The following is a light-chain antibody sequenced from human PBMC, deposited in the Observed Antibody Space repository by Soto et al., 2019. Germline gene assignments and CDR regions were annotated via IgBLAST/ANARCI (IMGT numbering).Light chain of an antibody. V-gene: IGKV3-15*01. CDR3: QQYSNLPT. CDR1: QSVSSN. J-gene: IGKJ3*01. CDR2: GAS. Sequence: ETVMTQSPATLSVSPGERAALSCRASQSVSSNLAWYQQKPGQAPRLLIYGASTRATGIPARFSGSGSGTELTLTISSLQSEDFAVYYCQQYSNLPTFVPGTKVDIK.